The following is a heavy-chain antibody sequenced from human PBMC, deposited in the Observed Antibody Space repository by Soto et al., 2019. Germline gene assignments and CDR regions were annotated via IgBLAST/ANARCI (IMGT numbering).Heavy chain of an antibody. CDR2: IYYSGST. V-gene: IGHV4-39*01. D-gene: IGHD3-3*01. J-gene: IGHJ4*02. CDR3: AGRVYDFWSGYSCTFDY. Sequence: SETLSLTCTVSGGSISSSSCYWGWIRQPPGKGLEWIGSIYYSGSTYYNPSLKSRVTISVDTSKNQFSLKLSSVTAADTAVYYCAGRVYDFWSGYSCTFDYWGQGTMVTVSS. CDR1: GGSISSSSCY.